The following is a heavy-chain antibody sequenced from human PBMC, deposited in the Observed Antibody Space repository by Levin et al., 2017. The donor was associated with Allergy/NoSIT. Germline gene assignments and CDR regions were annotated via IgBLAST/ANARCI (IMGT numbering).Heavy chain of an antibody. D-gene: IGHD3-9*01. CDR2: MNPNSGNT. CDR1: GYTFTSYD. J-gene: IGHJ4*02. CDR3: ARMDRPSDILTGDRDY. V-gene: IGHV1-8*01. Sequence: GESLKISCKASGYTFTSYDINWVRQATGQGLEWMGWMNPNSGNTGYAQKFQGRVTMTRNTSISTAYMELSSLRSEDTAVYYCARMDRPSDILTGDRDYWGQGTLVTVSS.